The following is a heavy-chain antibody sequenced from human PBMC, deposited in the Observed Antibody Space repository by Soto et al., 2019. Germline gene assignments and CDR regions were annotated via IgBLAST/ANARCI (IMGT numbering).Heavy chain of an antibody. J-gene: IGHJ6*02. V-gene: IGHV3-13*05. CDR2: LGAARDP. Sequence: EVQLVESRGGSVQPGESLRLSSAASGFSFRDYDMHWVRQRKGKGLEWVSALGAARDPYYVGSVKGRFSVSRDNAQNSLFLQMNNLRVDDTAVYFCARAYLGRLPRRADYYYAMDVWGRGTTVTVSS. CDR3: ARAYLGRLPRRADYYYAMDV. CDR1: GFSFRDYD. D-gene: IGHD1-26*01.